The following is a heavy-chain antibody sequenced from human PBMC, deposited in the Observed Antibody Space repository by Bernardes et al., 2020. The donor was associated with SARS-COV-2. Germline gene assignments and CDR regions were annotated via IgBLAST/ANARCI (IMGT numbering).Heavy chain of an antibody. CDR2: IHHRGST. V-gene: IGHV4-4*02. J-gene: IGHJ4*02. CDR3: AKNGAYSLDY. D-gene: IGHD2-15*01. CDR1: GDSMSNGHW. Sequence: ETLSLTCAVSGDSMSNGHWWSWVRQTPEKGLEWIGEIHHRGSTNYNPSLKSRVIFSVDKSKNQFSLSLSSMTAADTAIYYCAKNGAYSLDYWGQGTLVTVSS.